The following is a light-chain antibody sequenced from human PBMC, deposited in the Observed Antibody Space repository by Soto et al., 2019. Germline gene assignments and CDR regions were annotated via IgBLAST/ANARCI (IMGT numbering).Light chain of an antibody. J-gene: IGKJ1*01. V-gene: IGKV3-20*01. CDR2: GAS. CDR3: QQYGGSPRT. Sequence: EIVLTQFPDTLSLSPGERATLSCRASQSVSSSSLAWYQQKRGQAPRLLIHGASSRATGIPDRFSGSGSGTDFTLTISRLEPEDFAVYYCQQYGGSPRTFGQGTNVDI. CDR1: QSVSSSS.